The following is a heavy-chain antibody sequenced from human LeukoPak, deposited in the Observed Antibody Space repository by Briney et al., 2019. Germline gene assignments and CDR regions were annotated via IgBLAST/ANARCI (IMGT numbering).Heavy chain of an antibody. D-gene: IGHD1-20*01. CDR3: ARGDNWNYDY. Sequence: PSQTLSLTCTVSGGSISSGGYYWSWIRQHPGKGLEWIGYIYYSGSTYYNPSPKSRVTISVDTSKNQFSLKLSSVTAADTAVYYCARGDNWNYDYWGQGTLVTVSS. J-gene: IGHJ4*02. CDR2: IYYSGST. CDR1: GGSISSGGYY. V-gene: IGHV4-31*03.